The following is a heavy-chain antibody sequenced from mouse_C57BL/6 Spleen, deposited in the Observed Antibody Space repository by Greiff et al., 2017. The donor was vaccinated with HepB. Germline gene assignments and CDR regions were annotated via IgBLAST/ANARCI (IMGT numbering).Heavy chain of an antibody. D-gene: IGHD1-1*01. J-gene: IGHJ4*01. V-gene: IGHV1-72*01. CDR3: ARDTTVVAPYAMDY. CDR2: IDPNSGGT. Sequence: VQLQQSGAELVKPGASVKLSCKASGYTFTSYWMHWVKQRPGRGLEWIGRIDPNSGGTKYNEKFKSKATLTVDKPSSTAYMQLSSLTSEDSAVYYCARDTTVVAPYAMDYWGQGTSVTVSS. CDR1: GYTFTSYW.